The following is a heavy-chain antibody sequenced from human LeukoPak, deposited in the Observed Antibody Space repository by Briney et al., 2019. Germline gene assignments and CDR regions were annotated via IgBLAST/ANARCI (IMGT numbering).Heavy chain of an antibody. Sequence: GASVKVSCKASGYTFTSYGISWVRQAPGQGLEWMGIINPSGGTTSYAQKFQGRVTMTRDTSTSTVSMELSSLRSEDTAIYYCARRSSSGPWYFDYWGQGTLVTVSS. D-gene: IGHD3-22*01. CDR1: GYTFTSYG. CDR3: ARRSSSGPWYFDY. V-gene: IGHV1-46*01. J-gene: IGHJ4*02. CDR2: INPSGGTT.